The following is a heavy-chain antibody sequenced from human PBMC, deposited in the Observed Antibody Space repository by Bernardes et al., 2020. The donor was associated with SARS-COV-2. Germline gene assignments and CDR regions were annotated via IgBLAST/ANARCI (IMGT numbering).Heavy chain of an antibody. Sequence: AALKVSCKTSRYTFSRYGITWVRQAPGQGLEWIGWIITYDGKTNYAQKLRGRVTMTTDKSTSTAYTELRSLRSDDTAVYYCARGIWGVDGVTLRDFDFWGQGTLVTVSS. CDR2: IITYDGKT. CDR3: ARGIWGVDGVTLRDFDF. V-gene: IGHV1-18*01. CDR1: RYTFSRYG. J-gene: IGHJ4*02. D-gene: IGHD6-19*01.